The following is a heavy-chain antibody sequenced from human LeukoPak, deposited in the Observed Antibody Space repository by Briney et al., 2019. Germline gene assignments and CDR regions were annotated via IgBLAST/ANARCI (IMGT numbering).Heavy chain of an antibody. J-gene: IGHJ4*02. Sequence: PGGSLRLSCAASGFTFSSYSMNWVRQAPGKVLEWVSSISSSSSYIYYADSVKGRFTISRDNAKKSLYLQMNSLRAEDAALYYCARGYSSGWYYFDYWGQGTLVTVSS. D-gene: IGHD6-19*01. CDR3: ARGYSSGWYYFDY. CDR2: ISSSSSYI. V-gene: IGHV3-21*04. CDR1: GFTFSSYS.